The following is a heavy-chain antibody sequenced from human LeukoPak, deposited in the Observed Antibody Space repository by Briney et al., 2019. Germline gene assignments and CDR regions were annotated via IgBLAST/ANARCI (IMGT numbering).Heavy chain of an antibody. Sequence: PGGSLRLSCAASGFSFSSYEMNWVRQAPGQGLEWISSIRSGGTTMFYADSVRGRFTISRDNAKNSLYLQMNSLRAEDTAVYYCARAANDAFDIWGQGTMVTVSS. V-gene: IGHV3-48*03. CDR3: ARAANDAFDI. CDR2: IRSGGTTM. CDR1: GFSFSSYE. J-gene: IGHJ3*02.